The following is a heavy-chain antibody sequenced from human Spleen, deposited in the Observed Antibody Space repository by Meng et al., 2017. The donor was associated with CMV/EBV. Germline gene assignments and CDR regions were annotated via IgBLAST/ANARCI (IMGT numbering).Heavy chain of an antibody. CDR2: ISHSGRT. CDR3: ARGPSVWTGNRSPFDY. Sequence: GGSLSGYFWSWIRQSPGKGLEWIGEISHSGRTNYNPSFKSRAITSVNTSKNQLSLKLTSVIPADTAVYYCARGPSVWTGNRSPFDYWGQGALVTVS. V-gene: IGHV4-34*01. J-gene: IGHJ4*02. D-gene: IGHD3/OR15-3a*01. CDR1: GGSLSGYF.